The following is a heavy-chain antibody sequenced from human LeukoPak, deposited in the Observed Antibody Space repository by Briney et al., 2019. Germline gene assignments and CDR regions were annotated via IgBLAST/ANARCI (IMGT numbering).Heavy chain of an antibody. V-gene: IGHV4-30-4*02. D-gene: IGHD5/OR15-5a*01. CDR2: IYYSGST. Sequence: PSETLSLTCTVSGGSISSGDYYWSWIRQPPGTGLEWIGYIYYSGSTYYNPSLKSRVTISVDTSKNQFSLKLSSVTAADTAVYYCARVSQQTPFYVYYYYYYMDVWGKGTTVTVSS. J-gene: IGHJ6*03. CDR1: GGSISSGDYY. CDR3: ARVSQQTPFYVYYYYYYMDV.